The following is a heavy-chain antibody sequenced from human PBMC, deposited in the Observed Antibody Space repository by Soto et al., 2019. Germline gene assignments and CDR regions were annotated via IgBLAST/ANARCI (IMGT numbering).Heavy chain of an antibody. Sequence: QVQLVESGGGVVQPGRSLRLSCAASGFTFSSYAMHWVRQAPGKGLEWVAVISYDGSNKYYADSVKGRFTISRDNSKNTLYLQMNSLRAEDTAVYYCGRDHGRYYYDSSDLFDYWGQGTLVTVSS. D-gene: IGHD3-22*01. V-gene: IGHV3-30-3*01. CDR3: GRDHGRYYYDSSDLFDY. CDR1: GFTFSSYA. J-gene: IGHJ4*02. CDR2: ISYDGSNK.